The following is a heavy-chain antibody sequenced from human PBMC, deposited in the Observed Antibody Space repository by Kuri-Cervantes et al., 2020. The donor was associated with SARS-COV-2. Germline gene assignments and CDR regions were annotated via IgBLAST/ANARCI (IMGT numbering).Heavy chain of an antibody. CDR1: GFTFSSYD. Sequence: GESLKISCAASGFTFSSYDMHWVRQATGKGLEWVSAIGTAGDPYYPGSVKGRFTVSRDNSKNTLYLQMNSLRAEDTAVYYCARSIVVVPAPFDYWGQGTLVTVSS. J-gene: IGHJ4*02. CDR3: ARSIVVVPAPFDY. D-gene: IGHD2-2*01. CDR2: IGTAGDP. V-gene: IGHV3-13*05.